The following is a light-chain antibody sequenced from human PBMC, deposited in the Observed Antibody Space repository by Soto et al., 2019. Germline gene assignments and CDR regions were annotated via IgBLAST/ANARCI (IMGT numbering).Light chain of an antibody. CDR1: SSNIDVFDL. Sequence: QSALTQPASVSGTPGQSITISCTGTSSNIDVFDLVSWYRQRPGKPPKLMIYGVTKRPSGVSDRFSGSKSGNTASLTISGLQAEDEADYYCCSYAGFTTYVFGSGTKATVL. V-gene: IGLV2-23*02. J-gene: IGLJ1*01. CDR3: CSYAGFTTYV. CDR2: GVT.